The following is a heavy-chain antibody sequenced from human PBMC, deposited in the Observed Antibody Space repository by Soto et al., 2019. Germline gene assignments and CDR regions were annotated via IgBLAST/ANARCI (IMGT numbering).Heavy chain of an antibody. Sequence: QVHLVDSGGGVVQPGRSLRLSCTTSGFMFNTYAMHWVRQAPGKGLEWVAVMSHDGSRTYYADAVKGRFTISRDNSQNTLYLQMNNLRTEDTAVYYCARPGSGYDILTGQYFYYYHAMDVWGQGTTVIVSS. V-gene: IGHV3-30-3*01. CDR2: MSHDGSRT. J-gene: IGHJ6*02. CDR3: ARPGSGYDILTGQYFYYYHAMDV. CDR1: GFMFNTYA. D-gene: IGHD3-9*01.